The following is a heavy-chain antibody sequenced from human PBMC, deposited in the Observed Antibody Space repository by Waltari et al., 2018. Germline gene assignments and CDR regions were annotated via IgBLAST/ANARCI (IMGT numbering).Heavy chain of an antibody. V-gene: IGHV1-18*01. CDR1: GYTFTSYG. D-gene: IGHD3-22*01. CDR3: ARDSITMIVVVHDAFDI. J-gene: IGHJ3*02. Sequence: QVQLVQSGAEVKKPGASVKVSCKASGYTFTSYGISWVRQAPGQGLEWMGWISAYNGNTNYAQKLQGRVTMTTDTSTSTAYMELRSLRSDDTAVYYCARDSITMIVVVHDAFDIWGQGTMVTVSS. CDR2: ISAYNGNT.